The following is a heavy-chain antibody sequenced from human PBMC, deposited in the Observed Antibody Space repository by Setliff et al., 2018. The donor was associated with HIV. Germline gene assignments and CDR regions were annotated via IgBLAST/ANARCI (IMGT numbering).Heavy chain of an antibody. CDR3: ANGYSSGWYLVTAFDI. Sequence: ASVKVSCKASGYTFISYAMHWVRQAPGQRLEWMGWINAGNGDTKYSQRFQGRVTITRDTSASTAYMELSSLRSEDTAMYYCANGYSSGWYLVTAFDIWGQGTMVTVSS. D-gene: IGHD6-19*01. CDR1: GYTFISYA. J-gene: IGHJ3*02. CDR2: INAGNGDT. V-gene: IGHV1-3*01.